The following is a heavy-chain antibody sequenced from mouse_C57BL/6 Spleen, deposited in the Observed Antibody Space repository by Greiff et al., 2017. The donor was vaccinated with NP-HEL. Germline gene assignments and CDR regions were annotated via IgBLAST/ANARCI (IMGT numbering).Heavy chain of an antibody. CDR3: APITTVVDWYFDV. V-gene: IGHV1-42*01. CDR1: GYSFTGYY. Sequence: EVQLVESGPELVKPGASVKISCKASGYSFTGYYMNWVKQSPEKSLEWIGEINPSTGGTTYNQKFKAKATLTVDKSSSTAYMQLKSLTSEDSAVYYCAPITTVVDWYFDVWGTGTTVTVSS. J-gene: IGHJ1*03. CDR2: INPSTGGT. D-gene: IGHD1-1*01.